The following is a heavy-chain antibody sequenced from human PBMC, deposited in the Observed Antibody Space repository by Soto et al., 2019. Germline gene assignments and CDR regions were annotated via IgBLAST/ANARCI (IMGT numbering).Heavy chain of an antibody. CDR2: IYYSGST. J-gene: IGHJ5*02. D-gene: IGHD6-13*01. V-gene: IGHV4-31*03. CDR3: ARTTPGIAAAGAINWFDP. Sequence: PSETLSLTCTVSGCSISSGGYYWSWIRQHPGKGLEWIGYIYYSGSTYYNPSLKSRVTISVDTSKNQFSLKLSSVTAADTAVYYCARTTPGIAAAGAINWFDPWGQGTLVTVSS. CDR1: GCSISSGGYY.